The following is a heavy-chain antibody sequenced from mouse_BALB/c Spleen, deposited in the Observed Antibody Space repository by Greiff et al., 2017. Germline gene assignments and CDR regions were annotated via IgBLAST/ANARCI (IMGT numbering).Heavy chain of an antibody. CDR2: IWGDGST. CDR3: SRAPEVGQAWFAY. Sequence: QVQLKESGPGLVAPSQSLSITCTVSGFSLTGYGVNWVRQPPGKGLEWLGMIWGDGSTDYNSALQYRLGISKDNSKTQVFLKMNSLRTDDTARYFCSRAPEVGQAWFAYWGQGTLVTVSA. V-gene: IGHV2-6-7*01. D-gene: IGHD1-3*01. J-gene: IGHJ3*01. CDR1: GFSLTGYG.